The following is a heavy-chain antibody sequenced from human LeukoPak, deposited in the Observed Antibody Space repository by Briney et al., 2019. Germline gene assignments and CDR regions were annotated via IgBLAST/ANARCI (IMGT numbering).Heavy chain of an antibody. CDR3: ARLNWGRADS. Sequence: GGSLRLSCAASGFTFSDFWMMWVRQAPGQGLEWVANINQRGSEPYFVDPVQGRFTISRDNAKNLLFLQMNSLRVDDTAVYYCARLNWGRADSWGQGTLVTVSA. J-gene: IGHJ4*02. D-gene: IGHD7-27*01. CDR2: INQRGSEP. V-gene: IGHV3-7*01. CDR1: GFTFSDFW.